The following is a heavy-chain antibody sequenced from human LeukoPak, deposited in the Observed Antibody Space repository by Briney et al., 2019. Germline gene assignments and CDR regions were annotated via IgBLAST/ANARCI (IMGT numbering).Heavy chain of an antibody. CDR2: ISVSGGIT. Sequence: GGSLRLSCAASRFTFSTYAMSWVAQAPGKGLEWVSSISVSGGITYYADSVKGRFTISRANSKNTLYLQMKSRRAEDTAVYYCAKRGIYSTNGRYYFDYWGLGTLVTVSS. CDR3: AKRGIYSTNGRYYFDY. CDR1: RFTFSTYA. V-gene: IGHV3-23*01. J-gene: IGHJ4*02. D-gene: IGHD3-16*01.